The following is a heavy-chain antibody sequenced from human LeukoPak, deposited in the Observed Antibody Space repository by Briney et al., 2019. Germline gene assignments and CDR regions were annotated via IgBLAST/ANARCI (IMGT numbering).Heavy chain of an antibody. CDR3: SRDPTYYLRYGYFDY. CDR1: GFTFSIYA. V-gene: IGHV3-30-3*01. D-gene: IGHD1-26*01. J-gene: IGHJ4*02. CDR2: ISYDGSDK. Sequence: GGSLRLSCAASGFTFSIYAMHWVRQAPGKGLEWVAVISYDGSDKYYADSVKGRFTISRDNTKNSLYLQMNSLRAEDTAVYYCSRDPTYYLRYGYFDYWGQGALVTVSS.